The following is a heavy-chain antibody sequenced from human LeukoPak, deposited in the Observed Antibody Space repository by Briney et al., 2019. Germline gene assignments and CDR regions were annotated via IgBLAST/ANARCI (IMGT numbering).Heavy chain of an antibody. CDR3: ARIEPFDY. V-gene: IGHV3-21*03. J-gene: IGHJ4*02. CDR2: IDSSGGYM. CDR1: GFTFNTYS. Sequence: PGGSLRLSCEASGFTFNTYSMNWARQAPGKGLEWVSSIDSSGGYMFYADSVKGRFIISRDNAKDSLYLQMNSLRVEDTAVYYCARIEPFDYWGQGTLVTVSS.